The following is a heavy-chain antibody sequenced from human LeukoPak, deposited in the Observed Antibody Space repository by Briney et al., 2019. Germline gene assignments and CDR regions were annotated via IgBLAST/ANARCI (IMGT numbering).Heavy chain of an antibody. CDR1: GFTFSSYA. CDR2: ISYDGSNK. Sequence: GGSLRLSCAASGFTFSSYAMHWVRQAPGKGLEWVAVISYDGSNKYYADSVKGRFTISRDNSKNTLYLQMNSLRAEDTAVYYCARDLPSSSWCFDYWGQGTLVTVSS. CDR3: ARDLPSSSWCFDY. V-gene: IGHV3-30*04. D-gene: IGHD6-13*01. J-gene: IGHJ4*02.